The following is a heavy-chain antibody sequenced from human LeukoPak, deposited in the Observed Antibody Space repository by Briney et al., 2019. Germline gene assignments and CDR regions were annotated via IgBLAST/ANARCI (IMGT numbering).Heavy chain of an antibody. CDR3: ARSEWLVSSLDY. CDR2: IYYSGST. J-gene: IGHJ4*02. V-gene: IGHV4-39*07. Sequence: TSETLSLTCTVSGGSISSSNFYWGWIRQPPGKGLEWIGSIYYSGSTNYNSSLKSRVTISVDTSKNQFSLKLSSVTAADTAVYYCARSEWLVSSLDYWGQGTLVTVSS. D-gene: IGHD6-19*01. CDR1: GGSISSSNFY.